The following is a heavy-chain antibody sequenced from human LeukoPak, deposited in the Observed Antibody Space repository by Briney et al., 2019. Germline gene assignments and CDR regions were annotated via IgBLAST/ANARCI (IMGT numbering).Heavy chain of an antibody. V-gene: IGHV1-24*01. Sequence: ASVQVSCHVSGDTLPELSMHWVRQAPGKGLEWMGGFDPKEGERVYAQNFQGRFTMTEDTSSGTAYMELNSLRSEDTAVYYCTTREIVVEPAQTSMVRGVLWRSDFWGHGTLVTVSS. CDR3: TTREIVVEPAQTSMVRGVLWRSDF. J-gene: IGHJ4*01. D-gene: IGHD3-10*01. CDR2: FDPKEGER. CDR1: GDTLPELS.